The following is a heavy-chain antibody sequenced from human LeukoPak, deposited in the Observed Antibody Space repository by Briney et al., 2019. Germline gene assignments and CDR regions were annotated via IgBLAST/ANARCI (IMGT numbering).Heavy chain of an antibody. CDR3: ARDRALGHVNFDY. D-gene: IGHD3-16*02. Sequence: PGGSLRLSCAASGFTFRSYWMSWVRQAPGKGLEWVANINQGGSVKYYVDSVKGRFTISRDDAKNSLYLQMNSLRAEDTAVYYCARDRALGHVNFDYWGQGTLVTVSS. V-gene: IGHV3-7*01. J-gene: IGHJ4*02. CDR2: INQGGSVK. CDR1: GFTFRSYW.